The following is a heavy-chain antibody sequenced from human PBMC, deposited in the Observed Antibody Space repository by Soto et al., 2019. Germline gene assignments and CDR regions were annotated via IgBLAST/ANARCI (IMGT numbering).Heavy chain of an antibody. V-gene: IGHV5-51*01. CDR2: IYPGDSDT. J-gene: IGHJ6*03. CDR3: ARRVTAAAGPYYYYYMEV. D-gene: IGHD6-13*01. CDR1: GYSFTSYW. Sequence: PGESLKISCKGSGYSFTSYWIGWVRQMPGKGLEWMGIIYPGDSDTRYSPSFQGQVTISADKSISTAYLQWSSLKASDTAMYYCARRVTAAAGPYYYYYMEVWGKGTTVTVSS.